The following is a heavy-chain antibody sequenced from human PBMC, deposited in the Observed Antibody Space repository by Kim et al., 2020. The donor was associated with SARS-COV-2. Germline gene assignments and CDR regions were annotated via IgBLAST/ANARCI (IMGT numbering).Heavy chain of an antibody. V-gene: IGHV3-53*01. D-gene: IGHD2-15*01. CDR3: ARGSGGGSGLDY. J-gene: IGHJ4*02. Sequence: YYADSVKGRFTISRDNSKNTLYLQMNSLRAEDTAVYYCARGSGGGSGLDYWGQGTLVTVSS.